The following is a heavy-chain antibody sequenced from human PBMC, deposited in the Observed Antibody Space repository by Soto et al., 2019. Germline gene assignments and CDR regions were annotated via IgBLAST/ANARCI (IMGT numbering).Heavy chain of an antibody. Sequence: GGSLRLSCAASGFTFSSYGMHWVRQAPGKGLEWVAVIWYDGSNKYYADSVKGRFTISRDNSKNTLYLQMNSLRAEDTAVYYCARDRDYGDYEGYYYYYMDVWGKGTTVTVSS. CDR2: IWYDGSNK. V-gene: IGHV3-33*01. J-gene: IGHJ6*03. D-gene: IGHD4-17*01. CDR3: ARDRDYGDYEGYYYYYMDV. CDR1: GFTFSSYG.